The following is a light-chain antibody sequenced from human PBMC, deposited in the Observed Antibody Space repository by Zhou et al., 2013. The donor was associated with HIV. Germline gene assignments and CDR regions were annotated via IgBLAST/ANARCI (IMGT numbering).Light chain of an antibody. CDR1: QSVSGIY. Sequence: EIVLTQSPGTLSLSPGERATLSCRASQSVSGIYLAWYQQKPGQAPRLLMSGASTRATGIPVRFSGSGSGTEFTLTISSMQSEDFAVYYCQQYNNWPPCTTFGRRGPGW. CDR2: GAS. V-gene: IGKV3-15*01. J-gene: IGKJ2*01. CDR3: QQYNNWPPCTT.